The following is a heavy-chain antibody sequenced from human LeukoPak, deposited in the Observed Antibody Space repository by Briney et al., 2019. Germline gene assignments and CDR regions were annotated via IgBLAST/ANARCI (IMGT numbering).Heavy chain of an antibody. D-gene: IGHD5-24*01. J-gene: IGHJ4*02. Sequence: GSSLRLSCTASGFTFSSYGMHWVRQAPGKGLEWVAFTRHDGSKKYYADSVKGRFTISRDNYQNTLYLQMNSLIDGDTAVYYCGRDPPDAGRGCYSFDYWGQGTLVTVSS. V-gene: IGHV3-33*01. CDR2: TRHDGSKK. CDR1: GFTFSSYG. CDR3: GRDPPDAGRGCYSFDY.